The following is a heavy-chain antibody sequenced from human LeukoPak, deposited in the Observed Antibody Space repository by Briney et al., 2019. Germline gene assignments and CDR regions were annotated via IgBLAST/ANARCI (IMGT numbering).Heavy chain of an antibody. V-gene: IGHV3-7*01. D-gene: IGHD6-19*01. CDR1: EFTVSRNY. CDR3: ARVGSGRDFVY. J-gene: IGHJ4*02. CDR2: IIQDGSEK. Sequence: PGGSLRLSCTASEFTVSRNYMLWVRQAPGKGLGWVANIIQDGSEKYYVDSVKGRFTISRDNAKNSLYLQMNSLRAEDTAVYYCARVGSGRDFVYWGQGTLVTVSS.